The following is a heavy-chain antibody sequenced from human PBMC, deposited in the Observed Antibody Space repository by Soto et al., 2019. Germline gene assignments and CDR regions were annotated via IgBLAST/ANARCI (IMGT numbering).Heavy chain of an antibody. J-gene: IGHJ4*02. V-gene: IGHV1-69*13. CDR3: ARRRRGAVAGEFDY. CDR1: GGTFSSYA. CDR2: IIPIFGTA. D-gene: IGHD6-19*01. Sequence: ASVKVSCKASGGTFSSYAISWVRQAPGQGLEWMGGIIPIFGTANYAQKFQGRVTITADESTSTAYMELSSLRSEDTAVYYCARRRRGAVAGEFDYWGQGTLVTVSS.